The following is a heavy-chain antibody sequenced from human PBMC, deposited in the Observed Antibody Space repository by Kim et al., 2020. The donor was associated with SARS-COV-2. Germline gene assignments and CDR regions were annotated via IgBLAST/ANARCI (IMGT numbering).Heavy chain of an antibody. J-gene: IGHJ6*02. CDR3: ARVGVDYDILTGYTLYYSYGVEV. V-gene: IGHV1-69*13. Sequence: SVKVSCKASGGTFSSYAISWVRQAPGQGLEWMGGIIPIFGTANYAQKFQGRVTITADESTSTAYMELSSLRSEDTAVYYCARVGVDYDILTGYTLYYSYGVEVRSQGTTVTVSS. CDR2: IIPIFGTA. CDR1: GGTFSSYA. D-gene: IGHD3-9*01.